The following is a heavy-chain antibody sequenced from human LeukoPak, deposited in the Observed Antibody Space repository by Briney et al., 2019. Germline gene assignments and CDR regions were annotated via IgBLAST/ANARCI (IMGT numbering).Heavy chain of an antibody. Sequence: PSETLSLTCTVSGGSISIYYWTGIRQPPGKELEWIGYVYYSGNTNYNPSLKSRITISIDTSKNQFSLKLTSVTAADTAVYYCARVGYSYGFDCWGQGTLVTVSS. CDR2: VYYSGNT. J-gene: IGHJ4*02. D-gene: IGHD5-18*01. CDR3: ARVGYSYGFDC. CDR1: GGSISIYY. V-gene: IGHV4-59*08.